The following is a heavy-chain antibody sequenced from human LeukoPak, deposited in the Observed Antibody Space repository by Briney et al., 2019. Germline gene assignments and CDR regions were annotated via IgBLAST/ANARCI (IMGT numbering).Heavy chain of an antibody. CDR1: GGSFSGYY. J-gene: IGHJ5*02. Sequence: SETLSLTCAVYGGSFSGYYWSWIRQPPGKGLEWIGEINHSGSTNYNPSLKSRVTISVDTSKNQFSPKLSSVTAADTAVYYCARGPSVEMATINWFDPWGQGTLVTVSS. CDR3: ARGPSVEMATINWFDP. CDR2: INHSGST. D-gene: IGHD5-24*01. V-gene: IGHV4-34*01.